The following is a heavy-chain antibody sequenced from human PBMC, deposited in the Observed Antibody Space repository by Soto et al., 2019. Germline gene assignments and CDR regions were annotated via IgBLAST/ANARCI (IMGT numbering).Heavy chain of an antibody. Sequence: SVKVSCKASGYTFTNFGISWVRQAPGQGLEWMGWIIPIHGKANYAQKFQGRVTITADKSTSTAYMELSSLRSEDTAVYYCARSLHHHLITMVRGESFPFDPWGQGTLVTVSS. J-gene: IGHJ5*02. D-gene: IGHD3-10*01. CDR2: IIPIHGKA. CDR3: ARSLHHHLITMVRGESFPFDP. V-gene: IGHV1-69*10. CDR1: GYTFTNFG.